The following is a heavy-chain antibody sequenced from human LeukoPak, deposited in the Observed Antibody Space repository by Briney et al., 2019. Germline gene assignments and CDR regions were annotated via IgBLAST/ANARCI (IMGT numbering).Heavy chain of an antibody. Sequence: GGSLRLSCAASGFTFNNYAVSWVRQAPGKGLEWVSVIYSGGSTYYADSVKGRFTISRDNSKNTLYLQMNSLRAEDTAVYYCARCAVTTGYYYYMDVWGKGTTVTVSS. D-gene: IGHD4-17*01. CDR3: ARCAVTTGYYYYMDV. V-gene: IGHV3-53*01. J-gene: IGHJ6*03. CDR2: IYSGGST. CDR1: GFTFNNYA.